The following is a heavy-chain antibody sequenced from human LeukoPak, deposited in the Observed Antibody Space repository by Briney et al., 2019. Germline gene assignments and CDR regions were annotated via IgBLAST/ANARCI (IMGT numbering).Heavy chain of an antibody. Sequence: PSETLSLTCTVSGGSISSYYWSWIRQPPGKGLEWIGYIYYSGSTNYNPSLKSRVTISVDTSKNQFSLKLSSVTAADTAVYYCARGSTWYSSGWYYDDYWGQGTLVTVSS. D-gene: IGHD6-19*01. CDR3: ARGSTWYSSGWYYDDY. V-gene: IGHV4-59*01. CDR2: IYYSGST. J-gene: IGHJ4*02. CDR1: GGSISSYY.